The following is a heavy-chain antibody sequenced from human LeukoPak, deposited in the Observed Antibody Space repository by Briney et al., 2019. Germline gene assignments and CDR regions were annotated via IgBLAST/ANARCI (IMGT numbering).Heavy chain of an antibody. Sequence: GGSLRLSCAASGFTFSAYWMTCVRQAPGKGLEWVSAISGSGGSTYYADSVKGRFTISRDNSKNTLYLQMNSVRAEDTAVYYCATSHGETFDIWGQGTMVTVSS. V-gene: IGHV3-23*01. CDR3: ATSHGETFDI. D-gene: IGHD7-27*01. CDR2: ISGSGGST. CDR1: GFTFSAYW. J-gene: IGHJ3*02.